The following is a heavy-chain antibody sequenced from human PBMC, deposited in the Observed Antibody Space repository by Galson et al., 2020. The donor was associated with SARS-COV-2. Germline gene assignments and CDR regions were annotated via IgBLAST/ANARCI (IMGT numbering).Heavy chain of an antibody. D-gene: IGHD3-10*01. Sequence: SETLSLTCTVSGSSISSGDYYWSWIRQPPGKGLEWIGYISYSGSTYYNPSLKSRVTISVDTSKNQFSLKLSSVTAADTAVYFCARACDRYGSGSYYKNWFDPWGQGTLVTVSS. CDR1: GSSISSGDYY. CDR3: ARACDRYGSGSYYKNWFDP. J-gene: IGHJ5*02. V-gene: IGHV4-30-4*01. CDR2: ISYSGST.